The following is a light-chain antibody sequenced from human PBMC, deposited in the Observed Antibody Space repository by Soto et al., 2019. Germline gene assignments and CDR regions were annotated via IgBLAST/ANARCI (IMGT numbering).Light chain of an antibody. CDR1: SSNIGAGYD. Sequence: QSVLTQPPSVSGAPGQRVTISCTGSSSNIGAGYDVNWYQQLPGTAPKLLIYGSSNRPSGVPDRFSGSKSGTSVSLAITGLQAEDEADYYCQSYDSSLSGLFGGGTKLTVL. CDR3: QSYDSSLSGL. CDR2: GSS. V-gene: IGLV1-40*01. J-gene: IGLJ3*02.